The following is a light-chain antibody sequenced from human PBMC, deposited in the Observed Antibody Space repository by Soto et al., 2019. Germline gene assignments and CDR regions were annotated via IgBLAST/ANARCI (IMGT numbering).Light chain of an antibody. J-gene: IGKJ2*01. V-gene: IGKV3-11*01. CDR2: DAS. Sequence: EIVLTQSPATLSLSPGERATLSCRASQSVSSYLAWYQQKPGQAPRLLIYDASNRATGIPARFSGSGSGTDFTLTISSLEPEDFAVYYCQQYDNWPPYTFGQGTKVEI. CDR1: QSVSSY. CDR3: QQYDNWPPYT.